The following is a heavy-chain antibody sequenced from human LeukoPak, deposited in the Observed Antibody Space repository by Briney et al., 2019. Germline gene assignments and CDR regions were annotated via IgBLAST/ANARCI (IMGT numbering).Heavy chain of an antibody. J-gene: IGHJ5*02. CDR2: INWNGGST. D-gene: IGHD5-24*01. V-gene: IGHV3-20*04. CDR1: GFTFDDYG. CDR3: ARGERWLQSTLLIDP. Sequence: GGSLRLSCAASGFTFDDYGMSWVRQAPGKGLVWVSGINWNGGSTGYADSVKGRFTISRDNAKNSLYLQMNSLRAEDTAVYYCARGERWLQSTLLIDPWGQGTLVTVSS.